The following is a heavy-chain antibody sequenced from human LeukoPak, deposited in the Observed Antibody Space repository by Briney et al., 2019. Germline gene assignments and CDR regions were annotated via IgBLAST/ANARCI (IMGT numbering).Heavy chain of an antibody. CDR2: IPYDGANK. V-gene: IGHV3-30-3*01. J-gene: IGHJ4*02. CDR3: ARGAPPDY. CDR1: GFSFSGYA. Sequence: PGGSLRLSCAASGFSFSGYAMLWVRQAPGKGLEWVAIIPYDGANKYYADSVKGRFTISRDDSKNTLYLQMNSLRAEDTAVYYCARGAPPDYWGQGTLVTVSS.